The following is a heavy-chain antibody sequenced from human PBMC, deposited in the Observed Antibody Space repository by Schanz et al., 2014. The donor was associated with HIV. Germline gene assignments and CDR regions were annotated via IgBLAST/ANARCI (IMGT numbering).Heavy chain of an antibody. J-gene: IGHJ6*02. CDR2: INYDGSNK. CDR3: AREAYSGSRGLWNYYYYYGMDV. D-gene: IGHD3-10*01. V-gene: IGHV3-33*01. Sequence: QVQLVESGGGVVQPGRSLRLSCAASGFTFSSFAMHWVRQAPGKGLEWVAIINYDGSNKYYADSVKGRFTISRDDSMNTLHLQMNSLKTEDTAVYFCAREAYSGSRGLWNYYYYYGMDVWGQGTTVTVSS. CDR1: GFTFSSFA.